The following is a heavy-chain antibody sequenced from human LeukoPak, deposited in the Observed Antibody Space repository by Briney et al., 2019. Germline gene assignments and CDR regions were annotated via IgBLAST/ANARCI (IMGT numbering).Heavy chain of an antibody. V-gene: IGHV4-39*07. CDR3: ARVTGYRIEDYFDY. CDR2: IHYGGST. D-gene: IGHD6-13*01. Sequence: SETLSLTCTVSGGSISSTTYYWGWIRQPPGKGLEWIGSIHYGGSTYYNPSLKSRVTISVETSKNEFSLKLRSVTAADTAVYYCARVTGYRIEDYFDYWGQGTLVTVSS. CDR1: GGSISSTTYY. J-gene: IGHJ4*02.